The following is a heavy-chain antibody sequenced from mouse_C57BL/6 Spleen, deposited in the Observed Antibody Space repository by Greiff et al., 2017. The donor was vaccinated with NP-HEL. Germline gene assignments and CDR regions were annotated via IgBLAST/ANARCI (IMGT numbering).Heavy chain of an antibody. J-gene: IGHJ3*01. V-gene: IGHV1-80*01. CDR1: GYAFSSYW. D-gene: IGHD2-4*01. CDR3: ARIYYDYDGFAY. CDR2: IYPGDGDT. Sequence: VQLQQSGAELVKPGASVKISCKASGYAFSSYWMNWVKQRPGKGLEWIGQIYPGDGDTNYNGQFKGKATLTADKSSSTAYMQLSSLTSEDSAVYFCARIYYDYDGFAYWGQGTLVTVSA.